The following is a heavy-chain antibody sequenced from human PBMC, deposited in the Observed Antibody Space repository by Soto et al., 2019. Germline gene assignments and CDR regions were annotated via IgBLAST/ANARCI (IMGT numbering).Heavy chain of an antibody. Sequence: SVKVSCKASGFTFTSSAVQWVRQARGQRLEWMGWIVVGSGNTNYAQRFQERVTITRDMSTSAAYMELSSLISEDTAVYYCAADGDGYDQKVDYWGQGTLVTVSS. J-gene: IGHJ4*02. V-gene: IGHV1-58*01. D-gene: IGHD2-21*01. CDR1: GFTFTSSA. CDR3: AADGDGYDQKVDY. CDR2: IVVGSGNT.